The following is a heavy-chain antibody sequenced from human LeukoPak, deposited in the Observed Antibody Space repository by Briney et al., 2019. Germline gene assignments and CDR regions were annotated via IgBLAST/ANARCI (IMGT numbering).Heavy chain of an antibody. Sequence: GGSLRLSCAASGFTFSSYGMHWVRQAPGKGLEWVAFIRYDGSNKYYADSVKGRFTISRDNSKNTLYLQMNSLRAEDTAVYYCAKDRIIIAAAGTDFDYWGQGTLVTVSS. CDR2: IRYDGSNK. CDR1: GFTFSSYG. CDR3: AKDRIIIAAAGTDFDY. J-gene: IGHJ4*02. D-gene: IGHD6-13*01. V-gene: IGHV3-30*02.